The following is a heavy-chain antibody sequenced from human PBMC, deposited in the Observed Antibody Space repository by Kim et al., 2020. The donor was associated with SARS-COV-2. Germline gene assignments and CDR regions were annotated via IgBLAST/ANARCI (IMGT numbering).Heavy chain of an antibody. J-gene: IGHJ4*02. Sequence: GGSLRLSCAASGFTFSSYGMHWVRQAPGKGLEWVAVISYDGSNKYYAYSVKGRFTISRDNSKNTLYLQMNSLRAEDTAVYYCAKEDTAMVWGPFDYWGQG. CDR3: AKEDTAMVWGPFDY. CDR1: GFTFSSYG. V-gene: IGHV3-30*18. CDR2: ISYDGSNK. D-gene: IGHD5-18*01.